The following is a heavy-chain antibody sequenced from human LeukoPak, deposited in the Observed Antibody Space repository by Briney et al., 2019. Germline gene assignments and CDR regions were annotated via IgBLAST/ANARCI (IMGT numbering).Heavy chain of an antibody. D-gene: IGHD4-23*01. J-gene: IGHJ1*01. CDR2: IYYSGST. V-gene: IGHV4-59*12. CDR1: GGSISSYY. Sequence: PSETLSLTCTVSGGSISSYYWSWIRQPPGKGLEWTGYIYYSGSTNYNPSLKSRVTISVDTSKNQFSLKLSSVTAADTAFYYCARYLDYGGNSRVFQHWGQGTLVTVSS. CDR3: ARYLDYGGNSRVFQH.